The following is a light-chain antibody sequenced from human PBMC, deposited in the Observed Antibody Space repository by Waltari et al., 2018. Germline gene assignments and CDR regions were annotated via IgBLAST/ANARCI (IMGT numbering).Light chain of an antibody. V-gene: IGKV3-11*01. J-gene: IGKJ1*01. CDR2: DVS. CDR3: QHRRNWPWT. CDR1: QSGSSR. Sequence: EIVLTQSPATLSLSPGARATLSCRASQSGSSRLGWYQQKPGQVPRLLIYDVSNRATGIPARFSGSGSETDFTLTISSLEPEDFAIYYCQHRRNWPWTFGQGTRVEIK.